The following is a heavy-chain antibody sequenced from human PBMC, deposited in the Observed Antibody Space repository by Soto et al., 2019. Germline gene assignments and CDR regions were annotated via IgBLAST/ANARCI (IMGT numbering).Heavy chain of an antibody. D-gene: IGHD6-19*01. CDR2: ISYDGSDK. CDR3: AKSHPITVISLDS. CDR1: GFTFSDYG. J-gene: IGHJ5*01. V-gene: IGHV3-30*18. Sequence: QVQLEESGGGVVQPGKSLRLSCSASGFTFSDYGMHWVRQAPGKGLEWVAVISYDGSDKYIADSVRGRFAPSRDNSKNTLYLQMNSLIGEDTAIYYCAKSHPITVISLDSWGQGTLVTVSS.